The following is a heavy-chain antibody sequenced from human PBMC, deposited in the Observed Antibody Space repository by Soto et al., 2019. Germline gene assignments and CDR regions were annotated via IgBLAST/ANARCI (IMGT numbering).Heavy chain of an antibody. D-gene: IGHD3-16*01. CDR1: GXTFSSYA. J-gene: IGHJ4*02. V-gene: IGHV3-30-3*01. Sequence: GSLRLCCAASGXTFSSYAMHWVRQAPGKGLEWVAFIPYDGSNKYYADSVKGRFTVSRDNSKNTLYLQMNSLRAEDTAVYYCARAKIMITFGGVTTFDYWGQGTLVTVS. CDR3: ARAKIMITFGGVTTFDY. CDR2: IPYDGSNK.